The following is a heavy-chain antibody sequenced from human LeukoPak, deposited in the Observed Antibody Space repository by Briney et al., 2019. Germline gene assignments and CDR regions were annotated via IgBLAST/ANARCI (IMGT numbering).Heavy chain of an antibody. CDR2: INPNSGGT. CDR1: GYTFTGYY. CDR3: AHLKGELPNAFDI. Sequence: GASVKVSCKASGYTFTGYYMHWVRQAPGQGLEWMGWINPNSGGTNYAQKFQGRVTMTRDTSISTAYMELSRLRSEDTAVYYCAHLKGELPNAFDIWGQGTMVTVSS. J-gene: IGHJ3*02. D-gene: IGHD1-26*01. V-gene: IGHV1-2*02.